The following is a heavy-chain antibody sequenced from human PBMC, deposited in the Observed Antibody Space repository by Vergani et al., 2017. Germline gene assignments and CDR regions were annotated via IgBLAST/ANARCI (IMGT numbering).Heavy chain of an antibody. D-gene: IGHD1-26*01. CDR1: GYTFTGYD. CDR3: ARDLVVGATYYYYGMDV. V-gene: IGHV1-2*02. Sequence: QVQLVQSGAEVKKPGASVKVCCKASGYTFTGYDMHWVRQAHGQGLGWMGWINPISGGTNYAQTFQGRVTMTRDTSISTAYMWLSRLRSDDTAVYYCARDLVVGATYYYYGMDVWGQGTTVTVSS. CDR2: INPISGGT. J-gene: IGHJ6*02.